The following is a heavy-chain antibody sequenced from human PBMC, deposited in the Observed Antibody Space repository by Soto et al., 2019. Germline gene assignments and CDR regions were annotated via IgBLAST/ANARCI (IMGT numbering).Heavy chain of an antibody. D-gene: IGHD2-2*01. CDR3: AKHGCSSTSCFYYYYYMDV. CDR2: ISGSGGST. J-gene: IGHJ6*03. V-gene: IGHV3-23*01. Sequence: PGGSLRLSCAASGFTFSSYAMSWVRQAPGKGLEWVSAISGSGGSTYYADSVKGRFTISRDNSKNTLYLQMNSLRAEDTAVYYCAKHGCSSTSCFYYYYYMDVWGKGTTVTVSS. CDR1: GFTFSSYA.